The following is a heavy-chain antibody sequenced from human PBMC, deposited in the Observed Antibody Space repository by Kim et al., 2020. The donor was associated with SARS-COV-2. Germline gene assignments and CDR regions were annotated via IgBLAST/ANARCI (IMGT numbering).Heavy chain of an antibody. J-gene: IGHJ3*02. CDR1: GFTFSSYG. CDR3: AKDLPPYCGGDCYGAFDI. CDR2: ISYDGSNK. V-gene: IGHV3-30*18. D-gene: IGHD2-21*02. Sequence: GGSLRLSCAASGFTFSSYGMHWVRQAPGKGLEWVSVISYDGSNKYYADSVKGRFTISRDNSKNTLYLQMNSLRAEDTAVYYCAKDLPPYCGGDCYGAFDIWGQGTMVTVSS.